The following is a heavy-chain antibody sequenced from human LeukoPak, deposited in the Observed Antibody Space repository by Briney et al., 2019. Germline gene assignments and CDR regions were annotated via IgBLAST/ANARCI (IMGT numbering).Heavy chain of an antibody. J-gene: IGHJ4*02. D-gene: IGHD2/OR15-2a*01. Sequence: KPSETLSLTCTVSGDSITSYYWYWFRQPPGKELEWIACIYYSGITYYNPSLKSRVTISLDTSKNHFSLRLSSVTAADTAVYYCAREGIVRTYDQWGQGILVTVSS. CDR2: IYYSGIT. CDR1: GDSITSYY. CDR3: AREGIVRTYDQ. V-gene: IGHV4-59*12.